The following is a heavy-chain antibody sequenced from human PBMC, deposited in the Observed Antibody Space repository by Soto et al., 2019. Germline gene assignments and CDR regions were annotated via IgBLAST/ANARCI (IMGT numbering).Heavy chain of an antibody. D-gene: IGHD1-1*01. CDR3: ARQRAWNDAFDF. Sequence: PGESLKISCKGSGYSFTTDWIGWVRQMPGKGLEWMGVIYPADSDTRYSPAFQGQVTFSADKSLSTAYLQWNSLKASDTARYYCARQRAWNDAFDFWGQGILVTVSS. J-gene: IGHJ4*02. CDR2: IYPADSDT. V-gene: IGHV5-51*01. CDR1: GYSFTTDW.